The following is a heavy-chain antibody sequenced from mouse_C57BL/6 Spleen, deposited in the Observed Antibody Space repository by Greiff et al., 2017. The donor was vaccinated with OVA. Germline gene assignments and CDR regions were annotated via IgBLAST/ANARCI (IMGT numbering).Heavy chain of an antibody. J-gene: IGHJ2*01. CDR2: IDPETGGT. D-gene: IGHD1-1*01. Sequence: QVQLKESGAELVRPGASVTLSCKASGYTFTDYEMHWVKQTPVHGLEWIGAIDPETGGTAYNQKFKGKAILTADKSSSTAYMELRSLTSEDSAVYYCTRSDYYGSQPYYFDYWGQGTTLTVSS. CDR3: TRSDYYGSQPYYFDY. CDR1: GYTFTDYE. V-gene: IGHV1-15*01.